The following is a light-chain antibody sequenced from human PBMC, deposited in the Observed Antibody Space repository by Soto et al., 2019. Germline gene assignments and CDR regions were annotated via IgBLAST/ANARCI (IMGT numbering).Light chain of an antibody. V-gene: IGKV1-9*01. Sequence: IQLTQSPSALSASVGDTVTITCRASQGINKFLAFYQQRPGKAPQLLFYVASTLQSGVPSRFSGSGSGTDFDRTIRGLEHAAVAPNYCQPLTDFLFTFGHG. CDR3: QPLTDFLFT. CDR2: VAS. CDR1: QGINKF. J-gene: IGKJ2*01.